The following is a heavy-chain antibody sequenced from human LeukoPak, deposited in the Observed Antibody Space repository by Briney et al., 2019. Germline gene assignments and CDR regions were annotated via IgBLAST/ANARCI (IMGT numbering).Heavy chain of an antibody. V-gene: IGHV1-46*04. CDR1: GYTFTSYY. Sequence: ASVKVSCNASGYTFTSYYMHWVRQAPGQGLEWMGTINPSGGYTSYAQKLQGRVTMTRDTSTSTVYVEMSSLRSEDTALYYCAREGGSSSWYDYWGQGTLVTVSS. D-gene: IGHD6-13*01. CDR3: AREGGSSSWYDY. J-gene: IGHJ4*02. CDR2: INPSGGYT.